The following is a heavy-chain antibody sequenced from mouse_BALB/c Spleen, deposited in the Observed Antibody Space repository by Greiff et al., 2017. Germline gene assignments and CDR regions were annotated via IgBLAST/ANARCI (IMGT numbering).Heavy chain of an antibody. V-gene: IGHV1S41*01. Sequence: DLVKPGASVKLSCKASGYTFTSYWINWIKQRPGQGLEWIGRIAPGSGSTYYNEMFKGKATLTVDTSSSTAYIQLSSLSSEDSAVYFCARGENFDYWGQGTTLTVSA. CDR1: GYTFTSYW. J-gene: IGHJ2*01. CDR2: IAPGSGST. CDR3: ARGENFDY.